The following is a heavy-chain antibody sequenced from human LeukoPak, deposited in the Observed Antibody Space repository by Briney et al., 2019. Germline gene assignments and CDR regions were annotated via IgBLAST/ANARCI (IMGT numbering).Heavy chain of an antibody. CDR3: ARYSSSWTDAFDI. CDR2: IYSSGST. Sequence: PSETLSLTCIVSGGSISSYYWSWIRQPAGKGLEWIGRIYSSGSTNYNPFLKSRVTMSVDTSKNQFSLKLSSVTAADTAVYYCARYSSSWTDAFDIWGQGTMVTVSS. CDR1: GGSISSYY. J-gene: IGHJ3*02. D-gene: IGHD6-13*01. V-gene: IGHV4-4*07.